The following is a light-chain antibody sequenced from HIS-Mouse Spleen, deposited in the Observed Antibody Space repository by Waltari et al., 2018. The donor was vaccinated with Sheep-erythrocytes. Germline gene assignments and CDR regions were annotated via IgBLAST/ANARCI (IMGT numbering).Light chain of an antibody. CDR3: QQRSNWYT. V-gene: IGKV3-11*01. CDR2: DAS. J-gene: IGKJ2*01. Sequence: EIVLTQSPATLSLSPGERATLSCRASQSVSSYLAWYQQKPGQAPRLLIYDASNRATGIPARFSGSESGTAFTLTISSLEPEDFAVYYCQQRSNWYTFGQGTKLEIK. CDR1: QSVSSY.